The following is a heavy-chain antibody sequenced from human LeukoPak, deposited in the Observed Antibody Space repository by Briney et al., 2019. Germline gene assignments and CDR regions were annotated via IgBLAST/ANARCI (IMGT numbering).Heavy chain of an antibody. D-gene: IGHD3-22*01. CDR1: GFSFSTYT. J-gene: IGHJ4*02. CDR2: ISGSGGST. V-gene: IGHV3-23*01. Sequence: QPGGSLRLSCAASGFSFSTYTMNWVRQAPGKGLEWVSAISGSGGSTYYADSVKGRFTISRDNSKNTLYLQMNSLRAEDTAVYYCAAGLDYYDSSGYYWAQGTLVTVSS. CDR3: AAGLDYYDSSGYY.